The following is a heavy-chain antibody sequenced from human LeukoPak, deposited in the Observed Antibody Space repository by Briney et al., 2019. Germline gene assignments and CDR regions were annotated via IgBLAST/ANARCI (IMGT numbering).Heavy chain of an antibody. Sequence: GGSLRLSCTASGFTFSSYGMHWVRQAPGKGLEWVAVIWYDGSNKYYADSVKGRFTISRDNSKNTLYLQMNSLRAEDTAVYHCAKALVGITTFDYWGQGTLVTVSS. V-gene: IGHV3-33*06. CDR2: IWYDGSNK. CDR3: AKALVGITTFDY. D-gene: IGHD1-26*01. J-gene: IGHJ4*02. CDR1: GFTFSSYG.